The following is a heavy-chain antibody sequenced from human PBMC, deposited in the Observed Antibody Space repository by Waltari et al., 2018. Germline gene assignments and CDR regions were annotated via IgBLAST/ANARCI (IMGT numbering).Heavy chain of an antibody. CDR2: INVDGSSI. D-gene: IGHD5-18*01. V-gene: IGHV3-74*01. Sequence: EVPLVEAGGDIVQPGGSLRRTCVASRVTFRDCWIHWVCQVPGKGLVWVSRINVDGSSISYSDSVKGRFTISRDNTKNTVFLQLNSLRAEDTGVYYCARKGGRGYTYGPFYYDAWGQGTLVTVSS. CDR1: RVTFRDCW. J-gene: IGHJ4*02. CDR3: ARKGGRGYTYGPFYYDA.